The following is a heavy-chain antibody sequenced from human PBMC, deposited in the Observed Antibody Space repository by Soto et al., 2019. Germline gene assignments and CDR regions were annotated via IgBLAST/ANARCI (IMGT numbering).Heavy chain of an antibody. Sequence: QVQLVESGGGVVQPGRSLRLSCTASGYVFSDHAIHWVRQAPGQGLEWVAVIWGDATKTYYADSVTGRFTISRDNSMNTAYLQVDSLRVEDTAVYYCVRGYYRSMDVWGEGTTVTVSA. D-gene: IGHD1-26*01. CDR3: VRGYYRSMDV. J-gene: IGHJ6*04. CDR2: IWGDATKT. CDR1: GYVFSDHA. V-gene: IGHV3-33*01.